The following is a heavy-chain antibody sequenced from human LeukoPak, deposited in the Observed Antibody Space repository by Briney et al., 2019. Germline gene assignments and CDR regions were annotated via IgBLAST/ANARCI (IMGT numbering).Heavy chain of an antibody. Sequence: GRSLSLSCAASGFTFNNYAMHWVRHAPGGGLEGVSGLNWNSGSIVYADSVKSQFTISRDNAKNSLYLQMNSLRAEDTALYYCAKDIRGGGSAFVHWGQGTLVTVSS. CDR2: LNWNSGSI. CDR1: GFTFNNYA. CDR3: AKDIRGGGSAFVH. V-gene: IGHV3-9*01. D-gene: IGHD2-15*01. J-gene: IGHJ4*02.